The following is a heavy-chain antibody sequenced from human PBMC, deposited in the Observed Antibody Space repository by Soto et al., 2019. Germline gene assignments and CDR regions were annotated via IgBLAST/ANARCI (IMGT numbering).Heavy chain of an antibody. CDR3: ARDHVVVVTAMVYYYYGMDV. J-gene: IGHJ6*02. D-gene: IGHD2-21*02. CDR2: ISSSSSTI. Sequence: GGSLRLSCAASGFTFSSYSMNWVRQAPGKGLEWVSYISSSSSTIYYADSVKGRFTISRDNAKNSLYLQMNSLRDEDTAVYYCARDHVVVVTAMVYYYYGMDVWGQGTTVTVSS. CDR1: GFTFSSYS. V-gene: IGHV3-48*02.